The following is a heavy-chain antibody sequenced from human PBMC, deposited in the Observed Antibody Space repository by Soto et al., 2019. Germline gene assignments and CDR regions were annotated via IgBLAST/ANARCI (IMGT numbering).Heavy chain of an antibody. V-gene: IGHV4-61*05. CDR3: ARNNGRENYYDSSGYWYYFDY. Sequence: PSETLSLTCTVSGDSITSNSYFWAWIRQPPGKGLEWIGYIYYSGSTNYKSSLKSRVTISVDTSKNQFSLKLSSVTAADTAVYYCARNNGRENYYDSSGYWYYFDYWGQGTLVTVSS. J-gene: IGHJ4*02. D-gene: IGHD3-22*01. CDR1: GDSITSNSYF. CDR2: IYYSGST.